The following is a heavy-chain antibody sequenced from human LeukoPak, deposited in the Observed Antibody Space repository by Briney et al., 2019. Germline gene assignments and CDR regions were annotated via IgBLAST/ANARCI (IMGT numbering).Heavy chain of an antibody. Sequence: GGSLRLSCAASGFTVSSNYMSWVRQAPGKGLEWVSVIYSGGSTYYADSVKGRFTISRDNSKNTLYLQMNSLRAEDTAVYYCARDTRASLDYWGQGTLITVSS. V-gene: IGHV3-66*01. CDR2: IYSGGST. CDR1: GFTVSSNY. D-gene: IGHD2-2*01. J-gene: IGHJ4*02. CDR3: ARDTRASLDY.